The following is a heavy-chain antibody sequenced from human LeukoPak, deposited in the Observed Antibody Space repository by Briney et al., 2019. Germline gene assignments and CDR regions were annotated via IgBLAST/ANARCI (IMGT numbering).Heavy chain of an antibody. D-gene: IGHD1-26*01. V-gene: IGHV3-48*01. CDR2: ITSTSDTI. Sequence: EAGGSLRLSCAASGVTVSRNYMTWVRQAPGKGLEWLSYITSTSDTIYYADSVKGRFTISRDNAKNSLYLQMNSLRAEDTAVYYCASFPWDLRPTWGQGTLVSVAS. J-gene: IGHJ4*02. CDR1: GVTVSRNY. CDR3: ASFPWDLRPT.